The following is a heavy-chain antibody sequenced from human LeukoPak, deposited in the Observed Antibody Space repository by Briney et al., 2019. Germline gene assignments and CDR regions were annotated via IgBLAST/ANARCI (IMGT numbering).Heavy chain of an antibody. J-gene: IGHJ6*02. CDR3: ARPDAYYYYGMDV. CDR1: GGSISSSNW. Sequence: PSETLSLTCAVSGGSISSSNWWSWVRQPPGKGLEWIGEIYHSGSTNYNPSLKSRVTISVDKSKNQFSLKLSSVTAADTAVYYCARPDAYYYYGMDVWGQGTTVTVSS. CDR2: IYHSGST. V-gene: IGHV4-4*02.